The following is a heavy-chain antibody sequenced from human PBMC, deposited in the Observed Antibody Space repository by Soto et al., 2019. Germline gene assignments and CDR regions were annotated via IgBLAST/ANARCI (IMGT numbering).Heavy chain of an antibody. Sequence: PGRSLRLSCAASEFTFSDYYMNCIRQAPGKGLEWISYISSSSAYTNYADSVKGRFTISRDSAKNSLYLQMNSLRAEDTAVYYCARVAPPQDYWGQGTLVTVSS. J-gene: IGHJ4*02. CDR2: ISSSSAYT. V-gene: IGHV3-11*05. CDR1: EFTFSDYY. CDR3: ARVAPPQDY.